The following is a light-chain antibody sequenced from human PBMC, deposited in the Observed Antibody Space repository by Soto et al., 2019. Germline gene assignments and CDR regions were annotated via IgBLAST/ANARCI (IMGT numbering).Light chain of an antibody. CDR1: QSVSSN. CDR3: QQYNNWPPTWT. V-gene: IGKV3-15*01. J-gene: IGKJ1*01. Sequence: EIVLTQSPATLSVSPGEGGTLSCRASQSVSSNLAWYQQKPGQAPRXLIYGASTRATGIPARFSGSVSGTEFTLTISGLQSEEFAGYYCQQYNNWPPTWTFGQGTKVDIK. CDR2: GAS.